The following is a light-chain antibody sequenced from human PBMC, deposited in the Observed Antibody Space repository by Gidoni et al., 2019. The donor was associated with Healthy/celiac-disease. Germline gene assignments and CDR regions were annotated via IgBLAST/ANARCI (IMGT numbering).Light chain of an antibody. CDR2: AAS. CDR1: QGISNY. V-gene: IGKV1-27*01. CDR3: QKYNSATFA. Sequence: DIQMTQSPSSLSASVGDRVTITCRASQGISNYLAWYQQKPGKVPKLLIYAASTLQSGVPSQFSGNGSGTDFAITISSLQPEDVATFYCQKYNSATFAFGPGTKVDIK. J-gene: IGKJ3*01.